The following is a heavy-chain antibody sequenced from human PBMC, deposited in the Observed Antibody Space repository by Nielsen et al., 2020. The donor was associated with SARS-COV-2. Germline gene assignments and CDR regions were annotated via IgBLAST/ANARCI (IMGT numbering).Heavy chain of an antibody. CDR3: AKRSGYTSGWYGDY. J-gene: IGHJ4*02. D-gene: IGHD6-19*01. V-gene: IGHV3-7*03. Sequence: GESLKISCAVSGFTLSSYWMSWVRQAPGKGLEWVANIKQDGSEKFYVDSVKGRFTISRDNSKNTLYLQMNSLRAEDTAVYYCAKRSGYTSGWYGDYWGQGTLVTVSS. CDR1: GFTLSSYW. CDR2: IKQDGSEK.